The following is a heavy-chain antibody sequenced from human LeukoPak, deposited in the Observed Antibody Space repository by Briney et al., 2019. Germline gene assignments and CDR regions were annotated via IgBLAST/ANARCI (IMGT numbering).Heavy chain of an antibody. Sequence: ASVKVSCKASGYTFTSYGISWVRQAPGQGLEWMGWISAYNGNTNYAQKFQGRVTMTRNTSISTAYMELSSPRSEDTAVYYCARAGIVVVPFDIWGQGTMVTVSS. CDR1: GYTFTSYG. D-gene: IGHD2-15*01. CDR3: ARAGIVVVPFDI. J-gene: IGHJ3*02. V-gene: IGHV1-18*01. CDR2: ISAYNGNT.